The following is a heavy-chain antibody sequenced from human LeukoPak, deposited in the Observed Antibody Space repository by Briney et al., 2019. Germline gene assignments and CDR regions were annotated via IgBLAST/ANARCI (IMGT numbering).Heavy chain of an antibody. CDR1: LYTFTGYY. CDR3: ARVRSGSFFDY. CDR2: INPNSGGT. D-gene: IGHD1-26*01. J-gene: IGHJ4*02. V-gene: IGHV1-2*06. Sequence: SVKVSCKPSLYTFTGYYMHWVRQAPGQGREWMGRINPNSGGTNYAQKFQGRVTMTRDTSISTAYMELSRLSSDDSAVYYCARVRSGSFFDYWGQGTLVTVSS.